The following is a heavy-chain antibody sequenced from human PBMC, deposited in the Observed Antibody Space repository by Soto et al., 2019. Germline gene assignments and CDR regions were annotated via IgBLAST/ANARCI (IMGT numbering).Heavy chain of an antibody. Sequence: TSETLSLTCAVYGGSFSGYYWSWIRQPPGKGLEWIGEINHSGSTNYNPSLKSRVTISVDTSKNQFSLKLSSVTAADTAVYYCARAVGARGEDYYYGMDVWGQGTTVTVSS. D-gene: IGHD3-16*01. CDR1: GGSFSGYY. CDR3: ARAVGARGEDYYYGMDV. J-gene: IGHJ6*02. CDR2: INHSGST. V-gene: IGHV4-34*01.